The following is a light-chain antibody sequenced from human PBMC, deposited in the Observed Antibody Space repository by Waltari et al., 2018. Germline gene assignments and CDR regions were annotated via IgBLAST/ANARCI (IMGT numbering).Light chain of an antibody. CDR3: QQCYSFPYT. CDR2: WAS. J-gene: IGKJ2*01. CDR1: QSFLSSSNNQNY. Sequence: DIVMTHSPDSLAVSLGERATINCNSSQSFLSSSNNQNYLGWYQQKPGQPHNLLISWASTRESGVPERFSGRGSGTDFTLTMCSLQDEDVAVYYCQQCYSFPYTFGQGTKLEIK. V-gene: IGKV4-1*01.